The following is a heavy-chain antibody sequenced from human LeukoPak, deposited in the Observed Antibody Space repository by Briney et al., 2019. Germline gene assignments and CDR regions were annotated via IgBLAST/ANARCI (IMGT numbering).Heavy chain of an antibody. V-gene: IGHV1-18*01. CDR3: ARDSGYYDFWSGYYTPYGY. CDR1: GYTVTSYN. CDR2: ISAYNGNT. J-gene: IGHJ4*02. D-gene: IGHD3-3*01. Sequence: ASVKVSCKTSGYTVTSYNINWVRQAPGQGLEWMGWISAYNGNTNYAQKLQGRVTMTTDTSTSTAYMELRSLRSDDTAVYYCARDSGYYDFWSGYYTPYGYWGQGTLVTVSS.